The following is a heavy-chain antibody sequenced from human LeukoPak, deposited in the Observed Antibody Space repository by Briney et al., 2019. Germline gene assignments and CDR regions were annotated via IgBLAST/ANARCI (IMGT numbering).Heavy chain of an antibody. Sequence: GASVKVSCKVSGYTLTELSMHWVRQAPGKGLEWMGGFDPEDGETIYAQKFQGRVTMTEDTSTDTAYMELSSLRSEDTAVYYCATGGGLVATILGTLFDYWGQGTLVTVSS. CDR2: FDPEDGET. CDR3: ATGGGLVATILGTLFDY. V-gene: IGHV1-24*01. CDR1: GYTLTELS. D-gene: IGHD5-12*01. J-gene: IGHJ4*02.